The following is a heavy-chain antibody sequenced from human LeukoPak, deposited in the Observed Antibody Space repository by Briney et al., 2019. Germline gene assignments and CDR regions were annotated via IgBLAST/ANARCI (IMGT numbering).Heavy chain of an antibody. CDR3: AREQWKGAFDY. CDR1: GGSVSSGGYY. V-gene: IGHV4-31*03. D-gene: IGHD6-19*01. CDR2: IYYSGST. Sequence: PSQTLSLTCTVSGGSVSSGGYYWSWIRQHPGKGLEWIGYIYYSGSTYYNPSLKSRVTISVDTSKNQFSLKLSSVTAADTAVYYCAREQWKGAFDYWGQGTLVTVSS. J-gene: IGHJ4*02.